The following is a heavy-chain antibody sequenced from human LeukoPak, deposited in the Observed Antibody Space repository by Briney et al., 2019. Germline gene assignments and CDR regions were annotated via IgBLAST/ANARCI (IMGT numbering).Heavy chain of an antibody. CDR3: ATVRYSYAPHDAFDI. V-gene: IGHV1-69*05. Sequence: GASVKVSCKASGGTFSSYAISWVRQAPGQGLEWMGGIIPIFGTANYAQKFQGRVTITTDESTSTAYMELSSLRSEDTAVYYCATVRYSYAPHDAFDIWGQGTMVTVSS. D-gene: IGHD5-18*01. J-gene: IGHJ3*02. CDR2: IIPIFGTA. CDR1: GGTFSSYA.